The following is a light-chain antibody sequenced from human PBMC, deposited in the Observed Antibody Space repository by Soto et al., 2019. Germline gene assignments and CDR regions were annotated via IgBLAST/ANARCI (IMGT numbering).Light chain of an antibody. Sequence: EIVLTQSPGTLSVSPGERATLSCRASQGVSSSYLAWYQQKPGQAPRLLIYGASIRATGIPDRFSGSGSGTDFTLTISCLQSEDFATYYCQQYYSYPRTFGGGTKVDIK. CDR2: GAS. CDR1: QGVSSSY. CDR3: QQYYSYPRT. J-gene: IGKJ4*01. V-gene: IGKV3-20*01.